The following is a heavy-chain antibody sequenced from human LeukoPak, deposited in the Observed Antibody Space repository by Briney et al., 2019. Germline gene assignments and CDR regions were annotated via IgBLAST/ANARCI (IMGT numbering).Heavy chain of an antibody. D-gene: IGHD2-2*01. Sequence: GGSLRLSCAASGFTFSNYGMHWVRQAPGKGLEWVAFIRYDESYKYYADSVKGRFTISRDNSKNTLSLQMISLRVEDTAVYYCARGLRTYCSSTSCYDPNFDYWGQGTLVTVSS. CDR2: IRYDESYK. J-gene: IGHJ4*02. CDR3: ARGLRTYCSSTSCYDPNFDY. CDR1: GFTFSNYG. V-gene: IGHV3-30*02.